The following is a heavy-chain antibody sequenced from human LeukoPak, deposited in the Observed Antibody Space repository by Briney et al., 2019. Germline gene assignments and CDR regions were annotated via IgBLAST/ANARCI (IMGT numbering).Heavy chain of an antibody. J-gene: IGHJ4*02. Sequence: SETLSLTCAAYGGSFSGYYWSWIRQPPGKGLEWIGEINHSGSTNYNPSLKSRVTISVDNSKNQFSLKLSSVTAADTAVYYCARGRSRRITMIVVVNPYDYWGQGTLVTVSS. CDR3: ARGRSRRITMIVVVNPYDY. CDR1: GGSFSGYY. V-gene: IGHV4-34*01. D-gene: IGHD3-22*01. CDR2: INHSGST.